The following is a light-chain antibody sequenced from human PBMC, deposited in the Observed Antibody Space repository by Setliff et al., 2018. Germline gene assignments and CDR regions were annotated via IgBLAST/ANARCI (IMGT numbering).Light chain of an antibody. Sequence: ALTPPAAVSGSPGQSITISCAGTNSDVGGYNYVSWYQQHPNKAPKLMIYEVTKRPSGVSDRFSGSKSGNTASLTISGLQAEDEADYYCLSYTSETTHALFAGGTK. CDR1: NSDVGGYNY. CDR3: LSYTSETTHAL. J-gene: IGLJ2*01. V-gene: IGLV2-14*03. CDR2: EVT.